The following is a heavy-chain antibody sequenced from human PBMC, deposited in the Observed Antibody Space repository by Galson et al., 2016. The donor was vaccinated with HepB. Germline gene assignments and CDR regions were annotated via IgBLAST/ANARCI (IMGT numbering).Heavy chain of an antibody. CDR2: INQDGSVK. V-gene: IGHV3-7*01. CDR3: ATQLDF. Sequence: SLRLSCAASGFIFTTYWMDWVRQAPGKGLEWVANINQDGSVKYYVDSVRGRFTASRDNSKNSLYLQMNSLRVEDTAVYYCATQLDFWGQGTLVTVSS. J-gene: IGHJ4*02. CDR1: GFIFTTYW.